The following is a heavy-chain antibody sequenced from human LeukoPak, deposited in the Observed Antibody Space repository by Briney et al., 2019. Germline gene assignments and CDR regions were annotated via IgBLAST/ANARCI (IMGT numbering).Heavy chain of an antibody. Sequence: GGSLRLSCVASGFTFSTYGMSWVRQAPGKGLEWVSAISGSGGSTYYADSVKGRFTISRDNSKNTLYLQMNSLRAEDTAVYYCAKRTGRDTREYWGQGTLVTVSS. CDR1: GFTFSTYG. J-gene: IGHJ4*02. V-gene: IGHV3-23*01. CDR3: AKRTGRDTREY. D-gene: IGHD5-18*01. CDR2: ISGSGGST.